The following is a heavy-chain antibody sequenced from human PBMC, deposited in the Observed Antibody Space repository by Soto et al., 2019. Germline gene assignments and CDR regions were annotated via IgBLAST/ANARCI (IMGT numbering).Heavy chain of an antibody. CDR2: MNPNSGNT. D-gene: IGHD6-6*01. CDR3: ARIGGSSSVYYYYGMDV. J-gene: IGHJ6*02. Sequence: QVQLVQSGAEVKKPGASVKVSCKASGYTVTSYDINWVRQATGQGLEWMGWMNPNSGNTGYAQKFQGRVTMTRNTCISTAYMELSSLRSEDTAVYYCARIGGSSSVYYYYGMDVWGQGTTVTVSS. V-gene: IGHV1-8*01. CDR1: GYTVTSYD.